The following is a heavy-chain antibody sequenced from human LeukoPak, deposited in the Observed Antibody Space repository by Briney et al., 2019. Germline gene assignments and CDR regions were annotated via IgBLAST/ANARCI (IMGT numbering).Heavy chain of an antibody. CDR2: MSGSGGST. Sequence: PGGSLRLSCAASGFTFSSYAMSWVRQAPGKGLGWVSTMSGSGGSTYYADSVKGRFTISRDNSKNTLYLQMNSLRVDDTAVYFCARRDIVVVVSASDYWGQGTLVTVSS. D-gene: IGHD2-15*01. V-gene: IGHV3-23*01. CDR3: ARRDIVVVVSASDY. J-gene: IGHJ4*02. CDR1: GFTFSSYA.